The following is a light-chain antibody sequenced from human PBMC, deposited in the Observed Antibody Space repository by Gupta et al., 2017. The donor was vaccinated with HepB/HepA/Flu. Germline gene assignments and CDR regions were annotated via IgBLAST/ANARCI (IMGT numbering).Light chain of an antibody. V-gene: IGKV3-11*01. CDR3: QQRATWPLT. Sequence: EIVLTQSPATLSLSPGERGTLSCRASQSIGSYLAWYQQKPGQAPRLLIYDASNRATGIPARFSGSGSGTDFTLTISSLEPEDFAVYYCQQRATWPLTLGGGTKVEIK. J-gene: IGKJ4*01. CDR1: QSIGSY. CDR2: DAS.